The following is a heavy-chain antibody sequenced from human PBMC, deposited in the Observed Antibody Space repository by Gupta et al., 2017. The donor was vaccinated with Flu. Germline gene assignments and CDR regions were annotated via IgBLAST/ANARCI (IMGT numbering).Heavy chain of an antibody. D-gene: IGHD2-21*02. J-gene: IGHJ5*02. CDR1: GGTFSSYA. CDR3: ARQNAYCGGDCYVYNWFDP. Sequence: QVQLVQSGAEVKKPGSSVKVSCKASGGTFSSYAISWVRQAPGQGLEWMGGIIPIFGTANYAQKFQGRVTITADKSTSTAYMELSSLRSEDTAVYYCARQNAYCGGDCYVYNWFDPWGQGTLVTVSS. CDR2: IIPIFGTA. V-gene: IGHV1-69*06.